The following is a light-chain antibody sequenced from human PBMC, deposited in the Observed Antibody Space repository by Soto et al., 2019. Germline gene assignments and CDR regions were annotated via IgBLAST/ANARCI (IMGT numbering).Light chain of an antibody. Sequence: DIQMTQSPSTLSASVGDRVTITCRASQTITNWLAWYRQKPGKPPKLLIYKASTLESGVPSRFSGSGSGTEFALTISRLQPDDFATYYCHQYSSSSQTFGPGTKVELK. CDR3: HQYSSSSQT. V-gene: IGKV1-5*03. CDR2: KAS. J-gene: IGKJ1*01. CDR1: QTITNW.